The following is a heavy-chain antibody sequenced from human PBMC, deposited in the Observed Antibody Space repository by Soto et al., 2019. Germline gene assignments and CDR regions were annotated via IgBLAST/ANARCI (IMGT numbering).Heavy chain of an antibody. CDR2: IYYSGST. D-gene: IGHD2-15*01. Sequence: SETLSLTCTVSGGSISSSSYYWGWIRQPPGKGLEWIGGIYYSGSTYYNPSLKSRVTISVDTSKNQFSLKLSSVTAADTAVYYCARRVVVVAATSEGHIDYWGQGTLVTVSS. CDR1: GGSISSSSYY. J-gene: IGHJ4*02. CDR3: ARRVVVVAATSEGHIDY. V-gene: IGHV4-39*01.